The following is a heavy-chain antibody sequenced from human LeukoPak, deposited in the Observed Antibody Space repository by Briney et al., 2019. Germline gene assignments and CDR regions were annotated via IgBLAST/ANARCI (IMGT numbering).Heavy chain of an antibody. Sequence: GGSLRLSCAASGFTFSSYDMHWVRQATGKGLEWVSAIGVAANTFYSGSVKGRFTISGENAKNSLYLLMSSLRAEDTAVYYCVRQKTPHGNFDYWGQGTLVTVST. V-gene: IGHV3-13*01. CDR2: IGVAANT. J-gene: IGHJ4*02. D-gene: IGHD1-26*01. CDR3: VRQKTPHGNFDY. CDR1: GFTFSSYD.